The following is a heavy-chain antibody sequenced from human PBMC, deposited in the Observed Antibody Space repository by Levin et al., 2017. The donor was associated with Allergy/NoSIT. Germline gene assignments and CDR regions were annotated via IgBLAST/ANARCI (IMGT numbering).Heavy chain of an antibody. J-gene: IGHJ4*02. CDR3: ARFVWGSYRGFDY. Sequence: SETLSLTCTVSGGSISSDNWSWIRQPPGKGLEWIGYIYDTGNTNYNPSLKSRVTLSVDTSKNQFSLKLSSVTPADTAVYYCARFVWGSYRGFDYRGQGTLVTVSS. D-gene: IGHD3-16*02. CDR2: IYDTGNT. V-gene: IGHV4-59*01. CDR1: GGSISSDN.